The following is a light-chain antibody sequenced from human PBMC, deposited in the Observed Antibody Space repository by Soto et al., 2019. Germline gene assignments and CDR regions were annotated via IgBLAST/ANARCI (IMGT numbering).Light chain of an antibody. CDR2: GAS. Sequence: EIVLTQSPGTLSLSPGERATLSCRASQSVSSSYLAWYQQKPGQAPRLRIYGASSMATGIPDRFSGSGSGTDFTLTISRLEPEDFAVYYCQQYGSSRTFGGGTKVELK. CDR1: QSVSSSY. J-gene: IGKJ4*01. CDR3: QQYGSSRT. V-gene: IGKV3-20*01.